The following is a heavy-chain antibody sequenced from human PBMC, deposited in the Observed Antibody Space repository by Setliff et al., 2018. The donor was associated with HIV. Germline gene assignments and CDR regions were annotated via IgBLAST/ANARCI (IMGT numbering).Heavy chain of an antibody. CDR3: ARVGYHGSGRYSFDY. D-gene: IGHD3-10*01. V-gene: IGHV4-39*07. CDR1: GGSIDSTDYY. J-gene: IGHJ4*02. CDR2: IFYSGRT. Sequence: SETLSLTCTVSGGSIDSTDYYWGWIRQPPGKGLEWIGSIFYSGRTTYNPSLRSRVTISVDTSKNQFSLALRSVTAADTALYYCARVGYHGSGRYSFDYWGQGTLVTVSS.